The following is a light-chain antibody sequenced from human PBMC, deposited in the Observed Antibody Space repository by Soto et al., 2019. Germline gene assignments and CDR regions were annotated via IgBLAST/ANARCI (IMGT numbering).Light chain of an antibody. Sequence: LTPSPCTLSLSPGASVTLSCRASQLFTSNLAWYQRRPGQAPRLLIYGASTRDTGVPPRFSGSASGTEFTLTISSLQSEDFGVYYCQQYNDWPRTFGQGTRLEFK. CDR2: GAS. V-gene: IGKV3-15*01. CDR1: QLFTSN. CDR3: QQYNDWPRT. J-gene: IGKJ5*01.